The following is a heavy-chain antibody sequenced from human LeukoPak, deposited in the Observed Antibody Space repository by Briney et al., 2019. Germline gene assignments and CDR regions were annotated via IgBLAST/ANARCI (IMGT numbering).Heavy chain of an antibody. D-gene: IGHD6-19*01. J-gene: IGHJ4*02. CDR3: TRAPERGWRSWYFDY. Sequence: GGSLRLSCAASGFTFSSYAMSWVRQAPGKGLEWVSAISGSGGSTYYADSVKGRFTISRDNSKNTLYLQMNSLRAEDTAVYYCTRAPERGWRSWYFDYWGQGTLVTVSS. CDR2: ISGSGGST. CDR1: GFTFSSYA. V-gene: IGHV3-23*01.